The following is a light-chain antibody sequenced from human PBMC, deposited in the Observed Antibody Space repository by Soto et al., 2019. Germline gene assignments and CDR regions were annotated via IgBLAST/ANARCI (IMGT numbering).Light chain of an antibody. Sequence: EIMMTQSPGTLSASPGERATLSCRASQSVSSNLAWYQQKPGQAPRLLIYAVSTRATGIPARFSGSGYGTEFTLTISSLQSEDFAVYYCQQYNKWPLTFGHGTKVEIK. CDR1: QSVSSN. J-gene: IGKJ1*01. CDR3: QQYNKWPLT. V-gene: IGKV3-15*01. CDR2: AVS.